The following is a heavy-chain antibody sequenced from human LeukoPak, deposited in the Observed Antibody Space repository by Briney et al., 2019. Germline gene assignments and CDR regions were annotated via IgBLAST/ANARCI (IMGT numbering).Heavy chain of an antibody. J-gene: IGHJ2*01. CDR2: IYYSGST. V-gene: IGHV4-59*01. D-gene: IGHD3-22*01. CDR1: GGSISSYY. CDR3: ARVYSSGYRNWYFDL. Sequence: SETLSLTCTVSGGSISSYYWSWIRQPPGKGLEWIGYIYYSGSTNYNPSLKSRVTISVDTSKNQFSLKLSSVTAADTAVYYCARVYSSGYRNWYFDLWGRGTLVTVSS.